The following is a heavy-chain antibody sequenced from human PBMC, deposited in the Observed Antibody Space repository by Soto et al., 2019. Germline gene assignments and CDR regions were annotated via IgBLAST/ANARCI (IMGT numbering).Heavy chain of an antibody. Sequence: RSLTCTVSGGSISSYYWSWIRQPPGKGLEWIGYIYYSGSTNYNPSLKSRVTISVDTSKNQFSLKLSSVTAADTAVYYCARASLGAKFDPWGQGTLVTVSS. V-gene: IGHV4-59*01. CDR1: GGSISSYY. CDR2: IYYSGST. CDR3: ARASLGAKFDP. J-gene: IGHJ5*02.